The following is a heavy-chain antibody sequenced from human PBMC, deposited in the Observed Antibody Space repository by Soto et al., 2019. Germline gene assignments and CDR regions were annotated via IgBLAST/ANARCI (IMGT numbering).Heavy chain of an antibody. Sequence: SETLSLTCTVSGGSTSSYYVSWIRQSAGKGLEWIGRIDTSGTTNYNPSLKSRVTMSVDASKNHFSLNLSSVTAADKAVYYCARGPRGYVYYHGMDVWGQGTTVTVSS. CDR3: ARGPRGYVYYHGMDV. D-gene: IGHD3-10*01. V-gene: IGHV4-4*07. CDR2: IDTSGTT. J-gene: IGHJ6*02. CDR1: GGSTSSYY.